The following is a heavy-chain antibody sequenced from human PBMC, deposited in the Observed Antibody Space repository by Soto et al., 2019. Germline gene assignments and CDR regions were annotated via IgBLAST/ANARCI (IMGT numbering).Heavy chain of an antibody. CDR2: MNPNSGNT. Sequence: QVQLVQSGAEVKKPGASVKVSCKASGYTFTSYDINWVRQATGQGLEWMGWMNPNSGNTGYAQKFQGRGTMTRNTSISTAYMELSSLRSEDTAVYYCAKLAGDYYGMDVWGQGTTVTVSS. CDR3: AKLAGDYYGMDV. V-gene: IGHV1-8*01. J-gene: IGHJ6*02. D-gene: IGHD1-26*01. CDR1: GYTFTSYD.